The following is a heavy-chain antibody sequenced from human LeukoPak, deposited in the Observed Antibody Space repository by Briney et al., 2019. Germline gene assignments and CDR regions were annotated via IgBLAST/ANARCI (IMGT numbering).Heavy chain of an antibody. CDR2: ISYDGSNK. Sequence: PGGSLRLSCAAPGFTFSSYAMPWVRQAPGKGLEWVAVISYDGSNKYYADSVKGRFTISRDNSKNTLYLQMNSLGAEDTAVYYCARSYDSVWGSYRLDLPNWGQGALVTVSS. V-gene: IGHV3-30*04. CDR3: ARSYDSVWGSYRLDLPN. CDR1: GFTFSSYA. J-gene: IGHJ4*02. D-gene: IGHD3-16*02.